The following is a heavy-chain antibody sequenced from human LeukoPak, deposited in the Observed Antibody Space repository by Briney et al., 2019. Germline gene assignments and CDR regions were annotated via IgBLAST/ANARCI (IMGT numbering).Heavy chain of an antibody. D-gene: IGHD4-17*01. J-gene: IGHJ4*02. V-gene: IGHV1-69*04. Sequence: ASVKVSCKASGGTFSSYAISWVRQAPGQGLEWMGRIIPILGIANYAQKFQGRVTITADKSTSTAYMELSSLRSEDTAVYYCAIHHDYGDHEVSYWCQGTLVTVSS. CDR3: AIHHDYGDHEVSY. CDR1: GGTFSSYA. CDR2: IIPILGIA.